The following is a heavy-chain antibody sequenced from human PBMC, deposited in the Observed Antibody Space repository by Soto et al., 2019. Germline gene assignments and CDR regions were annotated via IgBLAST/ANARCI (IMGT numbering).Heavy chain of an antibody. D-gene: IGHD4-4*01. CDR1: GFTFSTNW. V-gene: IGHV3-74*01. Sequence: GGSLILSCAASGFTFSTNWMHWVRQAPGKGLVWVSRIKSDGSGTIYADSVKGRFTISRDNAKNTLYLQMDSLRAEDTAVYFCVKEPYTNSVKGMDVWGQGTSVTVSS. CDR3: VKEPYTNSVKGMDV. J-gene: IGHJ6*02. CDR2: IKSDGSGT.